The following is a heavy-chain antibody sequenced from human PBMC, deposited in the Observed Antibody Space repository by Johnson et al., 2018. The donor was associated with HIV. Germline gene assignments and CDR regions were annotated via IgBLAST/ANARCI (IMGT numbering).Heavy chain of an antibody. CDR3: ARERRSDYDYDAFDI. CDR1: GFTVSSNY. Sequence: VQLVESGGGLVQPGGSLRLSCAASGFTVSSNYMSWVRQAPGKGLEWVSVIYSGDRTYSAVSVKGRFTISRDSSKNTLFLQMNSLRVEDTAVYYCARERRSDYDYDAFDIWGQGTMVTVSS. D-gene: IGHD5-12*01. J-gene: IGHJ3*02. V-gene: IGHV3-66*01. CDR2: IYSGDRT.